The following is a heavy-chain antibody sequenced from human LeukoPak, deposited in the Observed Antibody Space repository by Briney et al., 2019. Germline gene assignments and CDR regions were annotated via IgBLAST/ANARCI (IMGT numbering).Heavy chain of an antibody. Sequence: SETLSLTCAVYGGSFSGYYWSWIRQPPGKGLEWIGEINHSGSTNYNPSLKSRVTISVDTSKNQFSLKLSSVTAADTAVYYCASILLRYFDGHYYPVYDPWGQGTLVIVSS. J-gene: IGHJ5*02. CDR2: INHSGST. CDR3: ASILLRYFDGHYYPVYDP. CDR1: GGSFSGYY. V-gene: IGHV4-34*01. D-gene: IGHD3-9*01.